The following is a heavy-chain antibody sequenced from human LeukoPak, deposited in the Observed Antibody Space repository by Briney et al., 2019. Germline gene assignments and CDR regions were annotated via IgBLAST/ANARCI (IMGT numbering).Heavy chain of an antibody. V-gene: IGHV4-39*01. D-gene: IGHD3-10*01. CDR3: ARHSVLLWFGELLYPYFDY. CDR2: IYYSGST. Sequence: SETLSLTCTVSGGSISSSSYYWGWIRQPPGKGREWIGSIYYSGSTYYNPSLKSRVTISVDTSKNQFSLKLSSVTAADTAVYYCARHSVLLWFGELLYPYFDYWGQGTLVTVSS. J-gene: IGHJ4*02. CDR1: GGSISSSSYY.